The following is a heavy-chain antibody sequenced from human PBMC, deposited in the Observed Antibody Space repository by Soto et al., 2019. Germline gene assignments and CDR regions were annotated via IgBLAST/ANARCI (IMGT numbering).Heavy chain of an antibody. D-gene: IGHD5-12*01. Sequence: PSETLSLTCTVSGGSISTYYWTWIRQSPGRGPEWIGYVYHSGTTNYNPSLESRVTMSLDPSKNQFSLKLSAVTTADTAVYYCARRIVATETSDYWGQVTLVTVSS. V-gene: IGHV4-59*01. CDR3: ARRIVATETSDY. J-gene: IGHJ4*02. CDR2: VYHSGTT. CDR1: GGSISTYY.